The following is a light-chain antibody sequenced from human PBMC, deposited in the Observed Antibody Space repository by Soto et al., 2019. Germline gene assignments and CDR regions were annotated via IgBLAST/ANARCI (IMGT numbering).Light chain of an antibody. J-gene: IGKJ1*01. V-gene: IGKV1-5*01. CDR2: DAS. Sequence: GDRVTITCRASQSISSWLAWYQQKPGKAPKLLIYDASSLESGVPSRFSGSGSGTEFTLTISSLQPDXXAXXXCQQXNSYPWTFGQGXKVDIK. CDR3: QQXNSYPWT. CDR1: QSISSW.